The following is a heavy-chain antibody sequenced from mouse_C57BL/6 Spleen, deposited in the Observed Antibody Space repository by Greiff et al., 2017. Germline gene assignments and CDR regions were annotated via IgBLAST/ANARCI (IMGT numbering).Heavy chain of an antibody. V-gene: IGHV1-82*01. Sequence: VQLQQSGPELVKPGASVKLSCKASGYAFSSSWMNWVKQRPGQGLEWIGRIYPGDGDTNYNGKFKGKATLTVAKSSSTAYMQLSSLTSEDSAVYFCARVRVYAMDYWGQGTSVTVSS. J-gene: IGHJ4*01. CDR2: IYPGDGDT. CDR1: GYAFSSSW. CDR3: ARVRVYAMDY.